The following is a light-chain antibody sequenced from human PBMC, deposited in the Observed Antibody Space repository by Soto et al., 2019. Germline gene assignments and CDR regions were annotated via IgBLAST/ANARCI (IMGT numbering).Light chain of an antibody. CDR3: QKYGSSPWT. Sequence: ELVLTQSPGTLSFSAGESATLSCRGSQSVSSSYLVWHQQTTGQAPRLLIYDESRRATGIPDRLSGSGSGTDLNLTISSLEPEDFAVYYCQKYGSSPWTCGQGTQVDIK. V-gene: IGKV3-20*01. CDR1: QSVSSSY. J-gene: IGKJ1*01. CDR2: DES.